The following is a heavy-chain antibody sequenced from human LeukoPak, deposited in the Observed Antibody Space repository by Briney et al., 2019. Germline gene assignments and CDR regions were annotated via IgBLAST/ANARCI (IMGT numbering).Heavy chain of an antibody. CDR2: IIPIFGTA. CDR1: GGTFSSYA. J-gene: IGHJ4*02. CDR3: ARDSIPGGYSYGLALDY. Sequence: SVKVSCKASGGTFSSYAISWVQQAPGQGLEWMGRIIPIFGTANYAQKFQGRVTITTDESTSTAYMELSSLRSEDTAVYYCARDSIPGGYSYGLALDYWGQGTLVTVSS. V-gene: IGHV1-69*05. D-gene: IGHD5-18*01.